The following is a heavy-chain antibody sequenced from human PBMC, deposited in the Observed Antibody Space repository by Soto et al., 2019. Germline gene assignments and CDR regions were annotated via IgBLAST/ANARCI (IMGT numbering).Heavy chain of an antibody. CDR2: VNGGGDIT. V-gene: IGHV3-23*01. CDR3: ARGHFGVTMDV. D-gene: IGHD3-3*01. CDR1: EFTFSSYS. J-gene: IGHJ6*02. Sequence: GGSLRLSCAASEFTFSSYSMIWVRQAPGKGLEWVSGVNGGGDITYYADSVKGRFTISRDNSKNTLYLQMNSLRAEDTAVFYCARGHFGVTMDVWGQGTTVIVSS.